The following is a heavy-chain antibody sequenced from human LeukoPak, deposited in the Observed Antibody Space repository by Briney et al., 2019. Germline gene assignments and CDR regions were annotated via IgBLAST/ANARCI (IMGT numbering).Heavy chain of an antibody. J-gene: IGHJ4*02. D-gene: IGHD6-19*01. CDR3: AGEIAVAGTIDY. Sequence: PGGSLRLSCVASGFTFSSYEMNWVRQAPGKGLEWVSYISSSGSTIYYADSVKGRFTISRDNAKNSLYLQMNSLRAEDTAVYYCAGEIAVAGTIDYWGQGTLVTVSS. CDR1: GFTFSSYE. V-gene: IGHV3-48*03. CDR2: ISSSGSTI.